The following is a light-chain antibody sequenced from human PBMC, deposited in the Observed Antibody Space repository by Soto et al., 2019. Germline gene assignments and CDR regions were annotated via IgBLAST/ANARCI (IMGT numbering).Light chain of an antibody. J-gene: IGKJ1*01. CDR3: QQYNDYSWT. Sequence: DIQMTQSPSTLSSSVGDRVSINCRASQSISSWLAWYQQKPGKAPRLLIYKASTLEIGVPSRFSGSASGTEFPLTISSLQPDDVANYYCQQYNDYSWTFGQGTKVEIK. CDR2: KAS. CDR1: QSISSW. V-gene: IGKV1-5*03.